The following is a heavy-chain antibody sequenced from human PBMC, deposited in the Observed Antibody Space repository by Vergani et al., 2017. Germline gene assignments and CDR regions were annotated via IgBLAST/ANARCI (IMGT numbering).Heavy chain of an antibody. CDR1: GRSISSGDYY. CDR3: ARTTDTAMVTSPYYFDY. CDR2: IYYSGST. Sequence: QVQLQESGPGLVKPSQTLSLTYTVSGRSISSGDYYWSWIRQPPGKGLEWIGYIYYSGSTYYNPSLKSRVTISVDTSKNQFSLKLSSVTAADTAVYYCARTTDTAMVTSPYYFDYWGQGTLVTVSS. D-gene: IGHD5-18*01. J-gene: IGHJ4*02. V-gene: IGHV4-30-4*08.